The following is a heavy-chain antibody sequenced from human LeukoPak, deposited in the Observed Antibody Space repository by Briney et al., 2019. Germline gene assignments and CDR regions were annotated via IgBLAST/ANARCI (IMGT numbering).Heavy chain of an antibody. CDR2: IHSGGST. V-gene: IGHV3-53*01. CDR3: ARVDYDSSGYYYFDY. CDR1: GFTVSSNY. J-gene: IGHJ4*02. D-gene: IGHD3-22*01. Sequence: GGSLRLSCAASGFTVSSNYMSWVRQAPGKGLEWVSVIHSGGSTNYADSVKGRFTISRDSSKNTLYLQMNSLRAEDTAVYYCARVDYDSSGYYYFDYWGQGTLVTVSS.